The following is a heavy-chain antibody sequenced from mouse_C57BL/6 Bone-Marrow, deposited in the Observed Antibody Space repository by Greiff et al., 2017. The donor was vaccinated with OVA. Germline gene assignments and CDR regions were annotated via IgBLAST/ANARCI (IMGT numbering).Heavy chain of an antibody. CDR3: ARYYYGSRRAMDY. J-gene: IGHJ4*01. CDR2: IYPGDGDT. V-gene: IGHV1-82*01. D-gene: IGHD1-1*01. Sequence: VQLQQSGPELVKPGASVKISCKASGYAFSSSWMNWVKQRPGKGLEWIGRIYPGDGDTNYNGKFKGKATLTADKSSSTAYMQLSSLTSEDSAVYFCARYYYGSRRAMDYWGQGTSVTVSS. CDR1: GYAFSSSW.